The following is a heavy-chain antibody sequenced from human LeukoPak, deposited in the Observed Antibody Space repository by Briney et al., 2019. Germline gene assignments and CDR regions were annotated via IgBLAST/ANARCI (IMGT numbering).Heavy chain of an antibody. CDR3: ARAHCSGGSCYEPYDAFDI. CDR1: GCSFTSYW. Sequence: GESLKISCKGSGCSFTSYWIGWVRQMPGKGLEWMGIIYPGDSDTRYSPSFQGQVTISADKSISTAYLQWSSLKASDTAMYYCARAHCSGGSCYEPYDAFDIWGQGTMVTVSS. CDR2: IYPGDSDT. J-gene: IGHJ3*02. V-gene: IGHV5-51*01. D-gene: IGHD2-15*01.